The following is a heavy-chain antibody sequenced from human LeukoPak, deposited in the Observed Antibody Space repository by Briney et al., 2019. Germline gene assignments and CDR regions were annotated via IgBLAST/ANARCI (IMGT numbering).Heavy chain of an antibody. J-gene: IGHJ4*02. CDR3: ARDLTVLGYFDY. CDR2: INPNSGGT. CDR1: GYTFTCYY. Sequence: ASVKVSCKASGYTFTCYYMHWVRQAPGQGLEWMGRINPNSGGTNYAQKFQGRVTMTRDTSISTAYMELSRLRSDDTAVYYCARDLTVLGYFDYWGQGTLVTVSS. D-gene: IGHD3-16*01. V-gene: IGHV1-2*06.